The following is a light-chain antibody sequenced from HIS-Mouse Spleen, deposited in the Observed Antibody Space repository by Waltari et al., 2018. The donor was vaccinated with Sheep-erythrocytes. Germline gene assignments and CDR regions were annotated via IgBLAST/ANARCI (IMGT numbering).Light chain of an antibody. J-gene: IGKJ4*01. CDR3: QQSYSTPPT. V-gene: IGKV1-39*01. CDR1: QSISSY. Sequence: DIQMTQSPSSLSASVGDRVTITCRASQSISSYLNWYQQKPGKAPKLLIYAASSLQSGVPSRFSGRGSGTDFALTISSLQPEDFATYYCQQSYSTPPTFGGGTK. CDR2: AAS.